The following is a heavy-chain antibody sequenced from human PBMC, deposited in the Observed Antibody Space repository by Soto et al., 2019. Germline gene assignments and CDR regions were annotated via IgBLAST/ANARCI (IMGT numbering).Heavy chain of an antibody. CDR3: ARRRDGTYALDY. D-gene: IGHD1-26*01. CDR2: IYWDGDK. J-gene: IGHJ4*02. V-gene: IGHV2-5*02. CDR1: GFSLSTNGVG. Sequence: QITLKESGPTLVKPTQTLTLTCTFSGFSLSTNGVGVGWIRQPPGKALEWLALIYWDGDKRYSPSLRSRLTLTKDTSKNQVVRTMTNMDPVDTATYYCARRRDGTYALDYWGQGTLVTVAS.